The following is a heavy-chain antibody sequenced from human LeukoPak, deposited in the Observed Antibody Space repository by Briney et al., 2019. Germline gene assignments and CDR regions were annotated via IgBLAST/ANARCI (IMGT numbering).Heavy chain of an antibody. CDR1: GYSFTSYW. D-gene: IGHD3-10*01. Sequence: GESLKISCKGSGYSFTSYWIGWVRQMPGKGLEWMGIIYPGDSDTRYSPSFQGQVTISADKSISTAYLQWSSLKASDTAMYYCARRHYYYGSGSYYNSYFDYWGQGTLVTVSS. V-gene: IGHV5-51*01. CDR2: IYPGDSDT. J-gene: IGHJ4*02. CDR3: ARRHYYYGSGSYYNSYFDY.